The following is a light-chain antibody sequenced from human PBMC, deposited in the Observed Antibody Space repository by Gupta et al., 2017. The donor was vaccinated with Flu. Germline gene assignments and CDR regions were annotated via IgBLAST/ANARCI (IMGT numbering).Light chain of an antibody. Sequence: EIVLTQSPGTLSLSPGERATLSCRASQSVSTSYLAWYQQKSGPAPRLLIYGASSRATGIPDRFSGGGSGTDFSLTISRLEPEDSAVYYCQEYGSSRTFGGGTKVEIK. CDR3: QEYGSSRT. J-gene: IGKJ4*01. CDR2: GAS. V-gene: IGKV3-20*01. CDR1: QSVSTSY.